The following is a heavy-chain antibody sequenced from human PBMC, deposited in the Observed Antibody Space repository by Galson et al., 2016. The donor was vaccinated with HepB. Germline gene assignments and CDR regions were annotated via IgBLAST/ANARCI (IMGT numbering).Heavy chain of an antibody. J-gene: IGHJ4*02. CDR1: GYTLTSYH. Sequence: SVKVSCKASGYTLTSYHMHWVRQAPGQGPEWMGIMYGNSGATSYAPKFQGRITITRDTSTTTVYMELSALRSEDTAVYYCARERPNGLRFDYWGQGSLVTVSS. V-gene: IGHV1-46*01. CDR3: ARERPNGLRFDY. CDR2: MYGNSGAT. D-gene: IGHD2-8*01.